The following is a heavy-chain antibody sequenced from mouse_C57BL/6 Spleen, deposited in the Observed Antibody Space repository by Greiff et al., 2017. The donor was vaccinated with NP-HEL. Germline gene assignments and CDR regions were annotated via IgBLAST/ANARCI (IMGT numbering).Heavy chain of an antibody. Sequence: EVKLVESGGGLVKPGGSLKLSCAASGFTFSSYAMSWVRQTPEKRLEWVATISDGGSDTYYPDKVKGRFTIPRDNAKNNLYLQMSHLKSEDTAMYYCARVDDFRYYAMDYWGQGTSVTVSS. CDR2: ISDGGSDT. CDR3: ARVDDFRYYAMDY. D-gene: IGHD2-4*01. J-gene: IGHJ4*01. CDR1: GFTFSSYA. V-gene: IGHV5-4*03.